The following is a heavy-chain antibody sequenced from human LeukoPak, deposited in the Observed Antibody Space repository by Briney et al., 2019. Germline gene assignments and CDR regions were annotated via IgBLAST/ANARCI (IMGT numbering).Heavy chain of an antibody. Sequence: ASVKASCKASGYTFTGYYIHWVPQAPGQGLDGMGWFNPNRGGTHYAQKFQGRVTMPRDTSISTAYMELSRLRSDDTAVYYCARDGRNIPFDYWGQGTLVTVSS. J-gene: IGHJ4*02. CDR3: ARDGRNIPFDY. CDR1: GYTFTGYY. V-gene: IGHV1-2*02. D-gene: IGHD2/OR15-2a*01. CDR2: FNPNRGGT.